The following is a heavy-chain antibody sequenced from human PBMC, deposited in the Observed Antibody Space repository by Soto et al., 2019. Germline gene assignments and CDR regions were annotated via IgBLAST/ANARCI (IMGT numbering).Heavy chain of an antibody. CDR3: VREGDSSGWDAFDS. V-gene: IGHV4-30-4*01. Sequence: QVQLQESGPGLVKPSQTLSLTCTVSGGSIISGDYYWSWIRQPPGKGLVWIGYIYYSGSTYYNASLKSRVIISVDTSKNQCSLKPSFVTAAVTVVYYCVREGDSSGWDAFDSWGQGTMDTV. CDR2: IYYSGST. J-gene: IGHJ3*02. CDR1: GGSIISGDYY. D-gene: IGHD3-22*01.